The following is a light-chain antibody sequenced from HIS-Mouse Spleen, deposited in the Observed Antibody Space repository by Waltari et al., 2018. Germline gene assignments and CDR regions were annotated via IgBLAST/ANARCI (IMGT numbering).Light chain of an antibody. CDR3: YSTDSSGNHRV. Sequence: SYELTQPPSVSVSPGQTARITCSGDALPKKYAYWYQQKSGQAPLLVIYEASKRPSGIPGIFSGSSSGTMATLTISGAQVEDEADYYCYSTDSSGNHRVFGGGTKLTVL. CDR1: ALPKKY. V-gene: IGLV3-10*01. J-gene: IGLJ2*01. CDR2: EAS.